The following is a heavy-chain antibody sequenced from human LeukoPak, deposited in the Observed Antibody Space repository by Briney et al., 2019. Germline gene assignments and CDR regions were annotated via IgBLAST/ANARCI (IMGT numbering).Heavy chain of an antibody. J-gene: IGHJ4*02. D-gene: IGHD6-13*01. CDR2: IYPDDSDT. CDR3: ARRSGYSNSWYYFDY. Sequence: GESLKISCKGSGYSFTNYWIGWVRQMPGKGLEWMGIIYPDDSDTRYSPSFQGQFTISADKSISTAYLQWSSLKASDTAMYYCARRSGYSNSWYYFDYWGQGTLVTVSS. CDR1: GYSFTNYW. V-gene: IGHV5-51*01.